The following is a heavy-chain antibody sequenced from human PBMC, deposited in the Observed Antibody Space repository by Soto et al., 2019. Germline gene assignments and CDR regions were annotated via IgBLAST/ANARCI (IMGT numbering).Heavy chain of an antibody. CDR3: ASDSSSWAGGMDV. V-gene: IGHV4-39*01. CDR1: GGSISSSSYY. D-gene: IGHD6-13*01. Sequence: SETLSLTCTVSGGSISSSSYYWGWIRQPPGKGLEWIGSIYYSGSTYYNPSLKSRVTISVDTSKNQFSPKLSSVTAADTAVYYCASDSSSWAGGMDVWGQGTTVTVSS. CDR2: IYYSGST. J-gene: IGHJ6*02.